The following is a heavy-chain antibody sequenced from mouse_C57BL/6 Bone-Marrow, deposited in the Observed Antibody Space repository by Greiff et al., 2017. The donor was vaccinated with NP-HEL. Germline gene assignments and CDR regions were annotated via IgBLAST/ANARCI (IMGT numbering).Heavy chain of an antibody. CDR1: GYTFTTYW. CDR3: ARKVYYGRSYEFAY. CDR2: IDPSDSYT. Sequence: QVQLQQPGAELVKPGASVKLSCKASGYTFTTYWMQWVKQRPGQGLEWIGEIDPSDSYTNYIQQLKGKATLTVDTSSSTAYMQLSSLTSEDSAVYYCARKVYYGRSYEFAYWGQGTLVTVSA. J-gene: IGHJ3*01. D-gene: IGHD1-1*01. V-gene: IGHV1-50*01.